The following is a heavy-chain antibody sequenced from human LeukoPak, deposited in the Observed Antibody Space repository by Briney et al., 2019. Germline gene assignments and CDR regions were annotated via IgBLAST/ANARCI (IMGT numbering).Heavy chain of an antibody. CDR2: TRNKANSYTT. J-gene: IGHJ4*02. CDR3: AREGSGWDTGDFDY. CDR1: GFTFSDQY. D-gene: IGHD1-26*01. Sequence: GGSLRLSCAASGFTFSDQYMDWVRQAPGKGLEWVGRTRNKANSYTTEYAASVTGRFTISRDDSKNSLYLQMNSLKTEDTAVYYCAREGSGWDTGDFDYWGQGTLVTVSS. V-gene: IGHV3-72*01.